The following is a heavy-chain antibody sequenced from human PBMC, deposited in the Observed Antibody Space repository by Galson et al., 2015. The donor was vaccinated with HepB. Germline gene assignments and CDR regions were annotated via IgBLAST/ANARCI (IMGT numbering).Heavy chain of an antibody. J-gene: IGHJ4*02. Sequence: SLRLSCAASGFTFSSYWMHWVRQAPGKGLERVSFISGGGGTYYVDSVKGRFSISRDNSKNTLYLQMNSLRAEDTAVYYCVKDWQLFHLGYWGQGTQVTVSS. V-gene: IGHV3-66*01. D-gene: IGHD6-6*01. CDR2: ISGGGGT. CDR1: GFTFSSYW. CDR3: VKDWQLFHLGY.